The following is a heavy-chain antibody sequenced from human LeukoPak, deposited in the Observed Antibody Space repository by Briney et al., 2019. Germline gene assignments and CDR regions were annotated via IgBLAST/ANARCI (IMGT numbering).Heavy chain of an antibody. J-gene: IGHJ4*02. D-gene: IGHD3-22*01. CDR2: IRYDGGNQ. Sequence: GGSLRLSCVASGVILNTYGMHWVRQAPGKGLEWVAFIRYDGGNQYYADSVKGRFTISRDNSKNTMSLQMNSLRAEDTAVCYCAKDGDDCIDFWGQGTLVTVSS. CDR1: GVILNTYG. V-gene: IGHV3-30*02. CDR3: AKDGDDCIDF.